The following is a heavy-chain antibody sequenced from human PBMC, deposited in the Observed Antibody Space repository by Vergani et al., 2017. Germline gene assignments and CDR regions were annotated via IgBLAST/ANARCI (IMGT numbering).Heavy chain of an antibody. V-gene: IGHV4-39*01. CDR1: GASIRSSNYY. Sequence: QLQLQESGPGLVKPSATLSLTCSVSGASIRSSNYYWGWIRQPPGKGLEWIASIYYSGSTYYNPSLKSRVTISVDTSKNQFSLKLSSVTAADTAVYYCAGHKEQLVPGNYYYYYYVDVWGKGTTVTVSS. CDR2: IYYSGST. D-gene: IGHD6-13*01. CDR3: AGHKEQLVPGNYYYYYYVDV. J-gene: IGHJ6*03.